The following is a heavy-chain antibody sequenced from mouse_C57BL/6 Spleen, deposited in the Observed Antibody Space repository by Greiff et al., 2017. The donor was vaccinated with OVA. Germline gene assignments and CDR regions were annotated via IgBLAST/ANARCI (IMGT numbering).Heavy chain of an antibody. J-gene: IGHJ3*01. Sequence: EVQGVESVAELVRPGASVKLSCTASGFNIKNTYMPWVKQRPEQGLEWIGRIDPANGNTKYAPKFQGKATITADTSSNTAYLQRGSLTSEDTAIYYCAGDYDEGFAYWGQGTLVTVSA. CDR1: GFNIKNTY. D-gene: IGHD2-4*01. CDR3: AGDYDEGFAY. CDR2: IDPANGNT. V-gene: IGHV14-3*01.